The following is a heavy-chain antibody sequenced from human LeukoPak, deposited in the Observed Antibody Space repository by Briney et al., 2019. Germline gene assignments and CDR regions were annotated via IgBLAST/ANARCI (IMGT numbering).Heavy chain of an antibody. CDR1: GFTFDDYA. CDR3: AKDHYWSIDY. D-gene: IGHD3-3*01. V-gene: IGHV3-9*01. J-gene: IGHJ4*02. Sequence: GGSLRLSCAASGFTFDDYAMHWVRQAPGKGLEWVSGISWNNGRTDYADSVKDRFTISRDIAKNTLYLQMNSLRAEDTGVYYCAKDHYWSIDYWGRGTLVTVSS. CDR2: ISWNNGRT.